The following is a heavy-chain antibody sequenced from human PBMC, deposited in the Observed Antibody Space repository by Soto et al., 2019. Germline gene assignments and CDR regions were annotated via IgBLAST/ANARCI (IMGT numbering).Heavy chain of an antibody. V-gene: IGHV1-2*04. CDR3: ARDLSYVHCSSTSCYGGIVSPWFDP. CDR1: GYTFTGYY. D-gene: IGHD2-2*01. J-gene: IGHJ5*02. CDR2: INPNSGGT. Sequence: ASVKVSCKASGYTFTGYYMHWVRQAPGQGLEWMGWINPNSGGTNYAQKFQGWVTMTRDTSTSTASMELSRLRSDDTAVYYCARDLSYVHCSSTSCYGGIVSPWFDPWGQGTLVTVSS.